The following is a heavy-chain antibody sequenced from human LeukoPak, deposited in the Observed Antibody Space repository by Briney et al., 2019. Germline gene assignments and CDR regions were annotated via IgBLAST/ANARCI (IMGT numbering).Heavy chain of an antibody. CDR3: ARDEGYCSSTNCYDDFDY. CDR1: GYTFTGYY. V-gene: IGHV1-2*06. CDR2: INPNSGGT. J-gene: IGHJ4*02. Sequence: ASVKVSCKACGYTFTGYYMHWVRQAPGQGLEWMGRINPNSGGTNYAQKFQGRVTMTRDTSISTAYMELSRLRSDDTAVYYCARDEGYCSSTNCYDDFDYWGQGTLVTVSS. D-gene: IGHD2-2*01.